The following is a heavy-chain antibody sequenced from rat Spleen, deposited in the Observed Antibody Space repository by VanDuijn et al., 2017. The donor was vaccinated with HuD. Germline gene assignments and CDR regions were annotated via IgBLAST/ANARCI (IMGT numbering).Heavy chain of an antibody. D-gene: IGHD1-10*01. CDR2: IWGDGTT. V-gene: IGHV2-1*01. CDR3: TYNNYY. CDR1: GFSLTSNG. J-gene: IGHJ2*01. Sequence: QVQLKESGPGLVQPSQTLSLTCTVSGFSLTSNGVSWVRQPPGKGLEWMGGIWGDGTTDYNSALKSRLSINRDTSKSQVFLKMNSLQTDDTAIYFCTYNNYYWGQGVMVTVSS.